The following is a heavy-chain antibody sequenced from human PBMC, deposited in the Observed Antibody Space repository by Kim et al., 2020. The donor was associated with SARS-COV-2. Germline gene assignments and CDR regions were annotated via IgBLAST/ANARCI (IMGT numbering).Heavy chain of an antibody. CDR1: GFTFSSYW. V-gene: IGHV3-7*01. D-gene: IGHD3-9*01. CDR2: IKQDGSEK. Sequence: GGSLRLSCAASGFTFSSYWMSWVRQAPGKGLEWVANIKQDGSEKYYVDSVKGRFTISRDNAKNSLYLQMNSLRAEDTAVYYCARSLRYFDWLLPVYYGMDVWGQGTTVTVSS. J-gene: IGHJ6*02. CDR3: ARSLRYFDWLLPVYYGMDV.